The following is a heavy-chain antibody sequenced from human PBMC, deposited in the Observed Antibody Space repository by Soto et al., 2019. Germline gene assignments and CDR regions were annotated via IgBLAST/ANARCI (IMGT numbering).Heavy chain of an antibody. V-gene: IGHV4-4*02. CDR1: GGSISSINW. Sequence: SETLSLTCAVSGGSISSINWWSLVRQPPGKGLEWIGEIYHSGSTNYNPSLKSRVTISVDKSKNQFSLKLSSVTAADTAVYYCARGGARSWYPEGPIDYRGQGTLVTVSS. CDR3: ARGGARSWYPEGPIDY. J-gene: IGHJ4*02. D-gene: IGHD6-13*01. CDR2: IYHSGST.